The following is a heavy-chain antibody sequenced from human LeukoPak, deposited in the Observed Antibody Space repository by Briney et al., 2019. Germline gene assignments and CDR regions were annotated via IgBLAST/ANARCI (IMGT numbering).Heavy chain of an antibody. CDR1: GFTFSSYW. D-gene: IGHD3-10*01. CDR2: INSDGSDT. Sequence: PGGSLRLSCAASGFTFSSYWMHWVRQAPGKGLVGVSRINSDGSDTTYADSVKGRFTISRDNAKSTLYLQMNSLRAEDTAVYYCAKNGPGLDYFDYWGQGTLVTVSS. V-gene: IGHV3-74*01. CDR3: AKNGPGLDYFDY. J-gene: IGHJ4*02.